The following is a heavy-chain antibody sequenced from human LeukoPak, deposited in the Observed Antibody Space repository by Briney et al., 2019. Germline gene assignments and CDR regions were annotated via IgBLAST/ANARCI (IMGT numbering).Heavy chain of an antibody. J-gene: IGHJ5*02. V-gene: IGHV2-5*01. D-gene: IGHD2-15*01. CDR1: GFSLSTSGVG. CDR2: IYWNDDK. Sequence: ESGPTLVKPTQTLTLTCTFSGFSLSTSGVGVGWIRQPPGKALEWLALIYWNDDKRYSPSLKSRLTITKDTSKNQVVLTMTNMDPVDTATYYCAHTTAALAHPSHWFDPWAREPWSPSPQ. CDR3: AHTTAALAHPSHWFDP.